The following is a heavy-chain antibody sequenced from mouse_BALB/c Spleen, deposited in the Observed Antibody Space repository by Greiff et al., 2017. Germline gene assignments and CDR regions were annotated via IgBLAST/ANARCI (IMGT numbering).Heavy chain of an antibody. J-gene: IGHJ4*01. Sequence: QVQLKESGPELVRPGVSVKISCKGSGYTFTDYAMHWVKQSHAKSLEWIGVISTYYGNTNYNQKFKGKATMTVDKSSSTAYMELARLTSEDSAIYYCARADYGNYDAMDYWGQGTSVTVSS. CDR3: ARADYGNYDAMDY. D-gene: IGHD2-1*01. CDR2: ISTYYGNT. CDR1: GYTFTDYA. V-gene: IGHV1-67*01.